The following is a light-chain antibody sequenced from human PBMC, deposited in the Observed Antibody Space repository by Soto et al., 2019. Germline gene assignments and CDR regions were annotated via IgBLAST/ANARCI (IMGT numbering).Light chain of an antibody. J-gene: IGLJ1*01. CDR3: CSYGGSYV. V-gene: IGLV2-23*02. CDR1: SSDNGSYNL. CDR2: EVS. Sequence: QSVLTQPASVSGSPGQSITISCTGTSSDNGSYNLVSWYQQHPGKAPKVMIYEVSKRPSGVSNRFSGSKSGNTASLTISGLQAEDDEDYYCCSYGGSYVFGPGTKVTVL.